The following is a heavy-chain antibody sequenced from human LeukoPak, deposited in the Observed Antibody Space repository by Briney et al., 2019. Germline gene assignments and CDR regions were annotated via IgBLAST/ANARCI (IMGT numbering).Heavy chain of an antibody. CDR3: ARHEIYGSASAFDI. CDR2: IYYSGST. CDR1: GGSISSYY. D-gene: IGHD3-10*01. V-gene: IGHV4-59*01. Sequence: ASETLSLTCTVSGGSISSYYWSWIRQPPGKGLEWIGYIYYSGSTNYNPSLKSRVTISVDTSKNQFSLKLSSVTAADTAVYYCARHEIYGSASAFDIWGQGIMVTVSS. J-gene: IGHJ3*02.